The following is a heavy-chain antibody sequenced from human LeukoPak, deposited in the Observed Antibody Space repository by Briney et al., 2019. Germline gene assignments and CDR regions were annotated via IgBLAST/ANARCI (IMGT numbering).Heavy chain of an antibody. CDR3: ARYSSSLHPDY. V-gene: IGHV3-53*01. J-gene: IGHJ4*02. Sequence: GGCVRLSCAASGCTVSSNYMSWVRQAPGKGLEWVSVIYSGGSTYYADSVKGRFTISRDNSKNTLYLQMNSLRAEDTAVYYCARYSSSLHPDYWGQGTLVTVSS. D-gene: IGHD4-4*01. CDR1: GCTVSSNY. CDR2: IYSGGST.